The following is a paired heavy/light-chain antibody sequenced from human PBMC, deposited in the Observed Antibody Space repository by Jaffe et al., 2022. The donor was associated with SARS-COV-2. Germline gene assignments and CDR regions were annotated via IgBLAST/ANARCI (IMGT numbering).Light chain of an antibody. Sequence: DIVMTQSPDSLAVSLGERATINCKSSQSVLSNSNNKNYLAWYQQKPGQPPNLLIYWASTRESGVPDRFSGSGSGTDFTLTISSLQAEDVAVYYCQQYFSIPLTFGGGSKVEIK. CDR2: WAS. V-gene: IGKV4-1*01. J-gene: IGKJ4*01. CDR3: QQYFSIPLT. CDR1: QSVLSNSNNKNY.
Heavy chain of an antibody. CDR2: IYYLGST. Sequence: QLQLQESGPGLAKPSETLSLTCTVSGGSISRSNYYWGWIRQSPGRGLEWIACIYYLGSTYYNPSLRSRVTISVDTSKNQFSLNLTSVTAADTALYYCVRQGSHGSGASKDAFDIWGHGIMVPVSS. CDR3: VRQGSHGSGASKDAFDI. V-gene: IGHV4-39*01. J-gene: IGHJ3*02. CDR1: GGSISRSNYY. D-gene: IGHD3-10*01.